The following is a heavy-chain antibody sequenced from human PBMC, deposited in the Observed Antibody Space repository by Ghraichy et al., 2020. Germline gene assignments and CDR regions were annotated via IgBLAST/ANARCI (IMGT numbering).Heavy chain of an antibody. Sequence: GSLRLSCTVSGGSISSYYWSWIRQPPGKGLEWIGYIYYSGSTNYNPSLKSRVTISVDTSKNQFSLKLSSVTAADTAVYYCASAHVGWWEPPAAFDIWGQGTMVTVSS. V-gene: IGHV4-59*01. CDR1: GGSISSYY. D-gene: IGHD2-15*01. CDR2: IYYSGST. J-gene: IGHJ3*02. CDR3: ASAHVGWWEPPAAFDI.